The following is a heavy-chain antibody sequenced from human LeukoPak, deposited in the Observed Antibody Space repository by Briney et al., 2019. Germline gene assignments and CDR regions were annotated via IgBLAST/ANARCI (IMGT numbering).Heavy chain of an antibody. CDR1: GGTFSSYA. V-gene: IGHV1-69*13. Sequence: SVKVSCKAPGGTFSSYAISWVRQAPGQGLEWMGGIIPIFGTANYAQKFQGRATITADESTSTAYMELSSLRSEDTAVYYCARTGDLNYYDSSGYYYYFDYWGQGTLVTVSS. CDR3: ARTGDLNYYDSSGYYYYFDY. J-gene: IGHJ4*02. CDR2: IIPIFGTA. D-gene: IGHD3-22*01.